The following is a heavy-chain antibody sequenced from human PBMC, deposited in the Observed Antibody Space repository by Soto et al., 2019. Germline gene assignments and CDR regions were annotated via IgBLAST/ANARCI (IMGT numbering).Heavy chain of an antibody. CDR1: GYTFTSYG. J-gene: IGHJ3*02. Sequence: GASVKVSCKASGYTFTSYGISWVRQAPGQGLEWMGWISASNGFTNYAQKLQGRVTMTTDTSTSTAHMELRSLTSDDTAVYYCARGRRNYDYIWGSYRTRDAFDIWGQGTMVTVSS. V-gene: IGHV1-18*01. D-gene: IGHD3-16*02. CDR2: ISASNGFT. CDR3: ARGRRNYDYIWGSYRTRDAFDI.